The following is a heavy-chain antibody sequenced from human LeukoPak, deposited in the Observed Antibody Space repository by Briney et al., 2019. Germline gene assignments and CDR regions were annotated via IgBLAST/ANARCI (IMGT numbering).Heavy chain of an antibody. J-gene: IGHJ4*02. D-gene: IGHD6-25*01. V-gene: IGHV3-7*01. CDR1: GFTFSSYW. CDR3: ARATGPATFDY. Sequence: GGSLRLSCAASGFTFSSYWTSWVRQAPGKGLEWVANIKQDGSEKYYVDSVKGRFTISRDNAKNSLYLQMNSLRAEDTAVYYCARATGPATFDYWGQGTLVTVSS. CDR2: IKQDGSEK.